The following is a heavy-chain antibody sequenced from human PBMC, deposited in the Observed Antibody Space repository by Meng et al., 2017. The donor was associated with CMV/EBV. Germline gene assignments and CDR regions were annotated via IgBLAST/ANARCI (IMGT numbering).Heavy chain of an antibody. Sequence: GESLKISCAASGFTFSSYWMSWVRQAPVKGLEWVANIKQDGSEKYYVDSVKGRFTISRDNAKNSLYLQMNSLRAEDTAVYYCARDMVVPATASYYFDYWGQGTLVTVSS. CDR1: GFTFSSYW. CDR3: ARDMVVPATASYYFDY. CDR2: IKQDGSEK. D-gene: IGHD2-2*01. J-gene: IGHJ4*02. V-gene: IGHV3-7*01.